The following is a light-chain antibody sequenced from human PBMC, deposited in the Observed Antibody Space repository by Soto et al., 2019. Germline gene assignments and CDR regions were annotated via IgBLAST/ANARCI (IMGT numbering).Light chain of an antibody. CDR3: QQSYGPPRS. J-gene: IGKJ4*01. CDR2: GAS. CDR1: QSISRY. V-gene: IGKV1-39*01. Sequence: DIQMTQSPSSLSASEGDRVTLTCRASQSISRYLNWYQQKPGRAPKLLMYGASNLQNGVPSRFSGSGSGTDFTLTISNLQPEDFATYYCQQSYGPPRSFGGGTKVDIK.